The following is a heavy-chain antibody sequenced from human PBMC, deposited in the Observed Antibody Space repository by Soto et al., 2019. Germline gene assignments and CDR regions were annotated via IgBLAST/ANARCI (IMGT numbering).Heavy chain of an antibody. CDR3: ARGGTYYDILTERVPSGMDV. J-gene: IGHJ6*02. CDR1: GGSFSGYY. D-gene: IGHD3-9*01. CDR2: INHSGST. Sequence: PSETLSLTCAVYGGSFSGYYWSWIRQPPGKGLEWIGEINHSGSTNYNPSLKSRVTISVDTSKNQFSLKLSSVTAADTAVYYCARGGTYYDILTERVPSGMDVWGQGTTVT. V-gene: IGHV4-34*01.